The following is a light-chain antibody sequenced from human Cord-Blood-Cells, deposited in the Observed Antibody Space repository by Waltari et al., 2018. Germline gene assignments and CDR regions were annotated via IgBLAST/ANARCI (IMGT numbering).Light chain of an antibody. J-gene: IGLJ1*01. CDR3: CSYAGSYTYV. CDR1: SSDVGGYNY. Sequence: QSALTQPRSVSGSPGQSVTISCTVTSSDVGGYNYVSWYQHHPGKDTKLMVYDVSKRPYAVPDRFSGSKSGNTASLTISGLQAEYEADYYCCSYAGSYTYVFGTGTKVTVL. CDR2: DVS. V-gene: IGLV2-11*01.